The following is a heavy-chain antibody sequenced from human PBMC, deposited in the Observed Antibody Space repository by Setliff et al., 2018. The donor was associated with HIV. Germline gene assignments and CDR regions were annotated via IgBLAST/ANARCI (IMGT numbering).Heavy chain of an antibody. CDR2: INHSGST. D-gene: IGHD3-22*01. CDR1: GGSFSGYY. CDR3: ARSKRGHYYDSSGYYY. Sequence: LSLTCAVYGGSFSGYYWSWIRQPPGKGLEWIGEINHSGSTNYNPSLKSRVTISVDTSKNQFSLKLSSVTAADTAVYYCARSKRGHYYDSSGYYYWGQGTLVTVSS. J-gene: IGHJ4*02. V-gene: IGHV4-34*01.